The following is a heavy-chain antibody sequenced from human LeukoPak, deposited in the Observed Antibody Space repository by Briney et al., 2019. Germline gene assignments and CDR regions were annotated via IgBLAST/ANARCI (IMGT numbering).Heavy chain of an antibody. V-gene: IGHV3-74*03. J-gene: IGHJ4*02. CDR3: ARDYAGSPDY. CDR1: GLTFSTYW. D-gene: IGHD3-10*01. CDR2: INGDGSTT. Sequence: AGGSLRPSCTASGLTFSTYWINSARHSPGKGLVWVALINGDGSTTTHADSVKGRFTISRDNAKNTAYLQINSLRDEDTAVYFCARDYAGSPDYWGQGTLVTVSA.